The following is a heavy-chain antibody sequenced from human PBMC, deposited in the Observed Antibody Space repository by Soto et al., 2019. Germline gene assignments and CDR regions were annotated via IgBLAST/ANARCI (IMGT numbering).Heavy chain of an antibody. D-gene: IGHD6-6*01. Sequence: SETLSLTCAIYGGSFSDYYWNWIRQPPGKGLEWIGEINHSGSTYYNPSLKSRVTISVDTSKNQFSLKLSSVTAADTAVYYCASGPFIAARLSRALSQDDAFDIWGQGTMVTVSS. CDR1: GGSFSDYY. J-gene: IGHJ3*02. CDR2: INHSGST. CDR3: ASGPFIAARLSRALSQDDAFDI. V-gene: IGHV4-34*01.